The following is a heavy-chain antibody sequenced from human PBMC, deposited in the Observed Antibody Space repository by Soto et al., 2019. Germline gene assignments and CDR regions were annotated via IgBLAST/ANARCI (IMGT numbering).Heavy chain of an antibody. J-gene: IGHJ4*02. CDR3: ASDMSTN. CDR1: GYTFTSHD. Sequence: QVQLVQSGAEMKKPGASVKVSCKASGYTFTSHDINWMRQTTGQGLEWMGWMNPNSGHTNYAQKFQGRVTMTRDTSISTAYMKLTNLRSEDTAIYYCASDMSTNWGQGTLVTVSS. V-gene: IGHV1-8*01. D-gene: IGHD2-2*01. CDR2: MNPNSGHT.